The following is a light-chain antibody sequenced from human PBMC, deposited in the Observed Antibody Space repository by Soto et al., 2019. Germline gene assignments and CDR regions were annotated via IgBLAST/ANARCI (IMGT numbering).Light chain of an antibody. CDR1: QSISTN. V-gene: IGKV3-15*01. CDR3: QHYNNWPPWT. Sequence: IVMTQSPVTMSVSPGERATLSCRASQSISTNLAWYQQKPGQAPRLLIYGASTRATGIPARFSGGGSGTEFTLTISSLQSEDFAVYCCQHYNNWPPWTSGHGTKVETK. CDR2: GAS. J-gene: IGKJ1*01.